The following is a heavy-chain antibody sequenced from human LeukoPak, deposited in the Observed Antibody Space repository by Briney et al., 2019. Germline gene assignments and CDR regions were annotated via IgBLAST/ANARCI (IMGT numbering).Heavy chain of an antibody. CDR2: IYYSGST. Sequence: RPSETLSLTCTVSGGSISSSTYNWGWIRQPPGKGLEWIGSIYYSGSTYYNPSLKRRVTISVDTSKNQFSLKLSSVTAADTAVYYCARSLYDYGDYVPPWSFGNWGQGTLVTVSS. J-gene: IGHJ4*02. CDR3: ARSLYDYGDYVPPWSFGN. CDR1: GGSISSSTYN. D-gene: IGHD4-17*01. V-gene: IGHV4-39*07.